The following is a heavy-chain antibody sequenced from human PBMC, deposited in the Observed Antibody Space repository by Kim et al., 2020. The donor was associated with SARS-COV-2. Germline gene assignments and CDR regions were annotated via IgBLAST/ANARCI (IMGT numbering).Heavy chain of an antibody. CDR2: IYYTGST. CDR1: GDSISSYY. D-gene: IGHD4-17*01. Sequence: SETLSLTCTVSGDSISSYYWSWIRQSPGKGLEWIGYIYYTGSTNYSPSLRSRVTISVDRSKNQFSLELNSVTAADTAVYYCARGPYGLFDYWGQGTLVSVSS. V-gene: IGHV4-59*03. J-gene: IGHJ4*02. CDR3: ARGPYGLFDY.